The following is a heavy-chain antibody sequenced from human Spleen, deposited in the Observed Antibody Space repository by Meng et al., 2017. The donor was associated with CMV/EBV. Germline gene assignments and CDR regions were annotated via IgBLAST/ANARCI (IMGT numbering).Heavy chain of an antibody. Sequence: GESLKISCAASRFTFSNFCMNWVRQAPGKGLEWVSSISSSGSTIYYADSVKGRFTISRDNAKNSLYLQMNSLRAEDTAVYYCARDQMESYYDFWSGYAYYYGMDVWGQGTTVTVSS. D-gene: IGHD3-3*01. CDR3: ARDQMESYYDFWSGYAYYYGMDV. J-gene: IGHJ6*02. V-gene: IGHV3-48*03. CDR1: RFTFSNFC. CDR2: ISSSGSTI.